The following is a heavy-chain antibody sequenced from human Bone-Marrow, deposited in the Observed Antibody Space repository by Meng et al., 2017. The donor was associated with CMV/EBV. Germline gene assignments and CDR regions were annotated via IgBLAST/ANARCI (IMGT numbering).Heavy chain of an antibody. V-gene: IGHV4-39*07. J-gene: IGHJ4*02. CDR3: ARTKNSYYVVVPAAPGGDFDY. CDR1: GGSISSSSYY. D-gene: IGHD2-2*01. Sequence: SETLSLTCTVSGGSISSSSYYWGWIRQPPGKGLEWIGSIYYSGSTYYNPSLKSRVTISVDTSKNQFSLKLSSVTAADTAVYYCARTKNSYYVVVPAAPGGDFDYWGQGTLVTVSS. CDR2: IYYSGST.